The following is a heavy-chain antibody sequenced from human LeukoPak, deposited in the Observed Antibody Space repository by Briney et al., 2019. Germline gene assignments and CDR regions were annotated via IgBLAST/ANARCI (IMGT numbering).Heavy chain of an antibody. CDR3: ARGGLVAAGIFDY. J-gene: IGHJ4*02. CDR1: GGSISSYY. CDR2: FYYSENT. Sequence: SETLSLTCTVSGGSISSYYWSWIRQPPGKGLEWIGYFYYSENTNYNPSLKSRVTMSVDTSKNQLSLKLNSVTAADTAVYYCARGGLVAAGIFDYRAQGTLVTVSS. D-gene: IGHD6-13*01. V-gene: IGHV4-59*01.